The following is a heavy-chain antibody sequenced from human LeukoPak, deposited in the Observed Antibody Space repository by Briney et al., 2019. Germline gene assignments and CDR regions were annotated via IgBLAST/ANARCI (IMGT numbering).Heavy chain of an antibody. Sequence: SGGSLRLSCAASRFTFSTYWMSWGRQAPGKGLEWVANIKQDGSETYYVDSVKGRFTVSRDNAKNSLYLQMNSLRAEDTAVYYCARLGIITAAGSNDYWGQGTLVTVSS. CDR1: RFTFSTYW. CDR2: IKQDGSET. CDR3: ARLGIITAAGSNDY. D-gene: IGHD6-13*01. V-gene: IGHV3-7*03. J-gene: IGHJ4*02.